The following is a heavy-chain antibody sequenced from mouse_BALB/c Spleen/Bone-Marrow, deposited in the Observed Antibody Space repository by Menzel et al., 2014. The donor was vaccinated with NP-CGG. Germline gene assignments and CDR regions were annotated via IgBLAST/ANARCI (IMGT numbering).Heavy chain of an antibody. D-gene: IGHD5-5*01. V-gene: IGHV5-12-1*01. CDR2: ISSGGGST. Sequence: EVQLQQSGGGLVKPGGSLKPSCAASGFAFSSYDMSWVRQTPEKRLEWVAYISSGGGSTYYPDTVKGRFTISRGNAKNTLYLQMSSLKSEDTAMYYCARTTPYAMDYWGQGTSVTVSS. CDR1: GFAFSSYD. J-gene: IGHJ4*01. CDR3: ARTTPYAMDY.